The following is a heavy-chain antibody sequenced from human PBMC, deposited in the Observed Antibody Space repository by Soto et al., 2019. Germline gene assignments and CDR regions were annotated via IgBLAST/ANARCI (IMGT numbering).Heavy chain of an antibody. J-gene: IGHJ4*02. CDR3: ARDYYHSSFEYFEY. Sequence: PGGSLRLSCAASGFTFSSYWMHWVRQGPGKGLVWVSRINSDGSITSYADSVKGRFTISRDNAKNTLYLQMNSLRAEDTAVYYCARDYYHSSFEYFEYWGQGTMVTVSS. CDR1: GFTFSSYW. CDR2: INSDGSIT. D-gene: IGHD3-22*01. V-gene: IGHV3-74*01.